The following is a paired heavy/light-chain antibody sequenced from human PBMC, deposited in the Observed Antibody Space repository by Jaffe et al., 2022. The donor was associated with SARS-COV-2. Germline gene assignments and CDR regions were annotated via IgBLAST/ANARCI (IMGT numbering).Heavy chain of an antibody. V-gene: IGHV4-39*01. Sequence: QLQLQESGPGLVKPSETLSLTCTVSGVSITNKSYYWAWIRQPPGKGLEWIGSVYYSGSTDYNPSLKSRVTMSIDTSKDQFSLRLSSVTAADSAIYYCASLLLSVPPFDPWGQGTLVIVSS. J-gene: IGHJ5*02. CDR2: VYYSGST. D-gene: IGHD2-8*02. CDR3: ASLLLSVPPFDP. CDR1: GVSITNKSYY.
Light chain of an antibody. Sequence: QSVLTQPPSASGTPGQRITISCSGSSSNIGTNTVNWYQQLPGTAPKLLIYSTNQRPSGVPDRFSGSRSGTSASLAISGLQFEDEAHYYCAAWDDSLNGPVFGTGTKVTVL. V-gene: IGLV1-44*01. CDR3: AAWDDSLNGPV. CDR2: STN. J-gene: IGLJ1*01. CDR1: SSNIGTNT.